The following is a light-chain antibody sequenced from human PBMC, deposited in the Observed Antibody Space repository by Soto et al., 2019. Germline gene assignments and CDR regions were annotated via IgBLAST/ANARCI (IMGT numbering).Light chain of an antibody. Sequence: QSVLTQPPSVSGAPGQRVTISCTGSSSNTGAGYDVHWYQQLPGTAPKLLIYGNNNRPSGVPDRFSGSKSDTSASLAITGLQAEDEADYYCQSYDRSLSGSVFGGGTKVTVL. J-gene: IGLJ3*02. V-gene: IGLV1-40*01. CDR3: QSYDRSLSGSV. CDR1: SSNTGAGYD. CDR2: GNN.